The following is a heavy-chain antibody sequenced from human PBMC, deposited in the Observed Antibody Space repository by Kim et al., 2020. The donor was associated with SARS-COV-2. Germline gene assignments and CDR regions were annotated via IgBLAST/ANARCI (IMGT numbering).Heavy chain of an antibody. Sequence: SETLSLTCTVSGGSLSSNSYWGWIRQPPGKGLEWVGSVYYSSNKYYNPSLKSRVTISVDTPKKQFFLKLTSVTAADTAVYYCARDYYETSGYSFDYWGQGILVAVSS. J-gene: IGHJ4*02. CDR2: VYYSSNK. V-gene: IGHV4-39*02. CDR3: ARDYYETSGYSFDY. D-gene: IGHD3-22*01. CDR1: GGSLSSNSY.